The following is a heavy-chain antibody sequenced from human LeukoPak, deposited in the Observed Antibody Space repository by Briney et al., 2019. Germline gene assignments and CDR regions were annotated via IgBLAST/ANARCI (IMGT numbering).Heavy chain of an antibody. CDR1: GFIFSNYA. CDR3: ATYRQVLLPFES. V-gene: IGHV3-23*01. J-gene: IGHJ4*02. D-gene: IGHD2-8*02. CDR2: IFPSGGEI. Sequence: GGSLRLSCAASGFIFSNYAMNWVRQPPGKGLEWVSSIFPSGGEIHYADSVRGRFTISRDNSKSTLSLQMNSLRAEDTAIYYCATYRQVLLPFESWGQGTLVTVSS.